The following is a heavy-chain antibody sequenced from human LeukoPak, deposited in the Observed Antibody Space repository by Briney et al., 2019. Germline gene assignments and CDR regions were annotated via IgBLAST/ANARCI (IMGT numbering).Heavy chain of an antibody. CDR1: GFTFSSYA. V-gene: IGHV3-30*01. D-gene: IGHD2-2*01. J-gene: IGHJ4*02. Sequence: PGRSLRLSCAASGFTFSSYAMHWVRQAPGKGLEWVAVISYDGSNKYYADSVKGRFTISRDNSKNTLYLQMNGLRAEDTAVYYCARNLSGDIVVVPAAMCLDYWGQGTLVTVSS. CDR2: ISYDGSNK. CDR3: ARNLSGDIVVVPAAMCLDY.